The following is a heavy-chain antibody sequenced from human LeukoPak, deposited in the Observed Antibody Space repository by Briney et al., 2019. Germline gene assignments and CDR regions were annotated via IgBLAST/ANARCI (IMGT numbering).Heavy chain of an antibody. J-gene: IGHJ4*02. CDR1: GGPFSGYY. Sequence: PSETLSLTCAVYGGPFSGYYWSWIRQPPGKGLEWIGEINHSGSTNYNPSLKSRVTISVDTSKNQFSLKLSSVTAADTAVYYCARGRKKLTSYCSSTSCYAPFDYWGQGTLVTVSS. D-gene: IGHD2-2*01. V-gene: IGHV4-34*01. CDR3: ARGRKKLTSYCSSTSCYAPFDY. CDR2: INHSGST.